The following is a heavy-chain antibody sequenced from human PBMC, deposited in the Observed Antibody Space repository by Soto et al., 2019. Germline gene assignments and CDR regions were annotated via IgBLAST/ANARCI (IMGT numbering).Heavy chain of an antibody. V-gene: IGHV3-30*18. J-gene: IGHJ6*02. CDR3: AKDHEYSYGSSYYYYGMDV. CDR2: ISYDGSNK. D-gene: IGHD5-18*01. Sequence: QVQLVESGGGVVQPGRSLRLSCAASGFTFSSYAMHWVRQAPGKGLEWVALISYDGSNKYYADYVKGRFTISRDNSKNTLYLQMDSLRAEDTAVYYFAKDHEYSYGSSYYYYGMDVWGQGTTVTVSS. CDR1: GFTFSSYA.